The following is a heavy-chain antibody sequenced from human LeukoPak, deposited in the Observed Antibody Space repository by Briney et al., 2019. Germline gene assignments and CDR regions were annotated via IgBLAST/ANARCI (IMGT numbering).Heavy chain of an antibody. CDR3: ARDGGDSGSYYWANYYYYYMDV. CDR1: GGTFSSYA. CDR2: INTYNGGT. V-gene: IGHV1-18*01. D-gene: IGHD1-26*01. J-gene: IGHJ6*03. Sequence: GASVKVSCKASGGTFSSYAISWVRQAPGQGPEWMGWINTYNGGTNYAQKLQGRVTMTTDTSTGTAYMELRSLRSDDTAVYYCARDGGDSGSYYWANYYYYYMDVWGKGTTVTVSS.